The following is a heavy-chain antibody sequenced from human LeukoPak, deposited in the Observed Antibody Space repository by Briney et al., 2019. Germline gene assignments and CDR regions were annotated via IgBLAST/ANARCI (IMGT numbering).Heavy chain of an antibody. CDR1: DGSISSYY. V-gene: IGHV4-59*08. J-gene: IGHJ5*02. D-gene: IGHD5-18*01. CDR2: IDQGGST. CDR3: ARGDFYNYGKPFDP. Sequence: SETLSLTCTVSDGSISSYYWSWIRQPPGKGLEWIASIDQGGSTYYNPSLKSRVTISVDTSKNQFSVKLTSVTAADTAVYYCARGDFYNYGKPFDPWSQGTLVTVSS.